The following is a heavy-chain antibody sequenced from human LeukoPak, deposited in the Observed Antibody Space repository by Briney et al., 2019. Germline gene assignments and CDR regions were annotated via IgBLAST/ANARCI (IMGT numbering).Heavy chain of an antibody. D-gene: IGHD3-16*01. J-gene: IGHJ6*03. V-gene: IGHV3-30*18. CDR1: VFTSRSYG. Sequence: VGCLRLSCAASVFTSRSYGMHWGRQAPGKRLEWVAVISYDGSNKYYADSVKGRFTISRDNSKNTLYLQMNSLRAEDTAVYYCAKDRWGWGSGYYYMDVWGKGTTVTVSS. CDR2: ISYDGSNK. CDR3: AKDRWGWGSGYYYMDV.